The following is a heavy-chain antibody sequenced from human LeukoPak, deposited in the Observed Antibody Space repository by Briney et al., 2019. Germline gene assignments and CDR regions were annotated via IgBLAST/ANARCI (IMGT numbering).Heavy chain of an antibody. CDR1: GGSISSYY. CDR3: ARHYYGSGRGHVDY. D-gene: IGHD3-10*01. Sequence: SETLSLTCTVSGGSISSYYRSWIRQPPGKGLEWIGYIYYSGSTNYNPSLKSRVTISVDTSKNQFSLKLSSVTAADTAVYYCARHYYGSGRGHVDYWGQGTLVTVSS. V-gene: IGHV4-59*08. J-gene: IGHJ4*02. CDR2: IYYSGST.